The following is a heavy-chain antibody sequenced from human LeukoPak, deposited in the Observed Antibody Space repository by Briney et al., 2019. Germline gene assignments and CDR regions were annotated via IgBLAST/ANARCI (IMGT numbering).Heavy chain of an antibody. CDR1: GSTVSSNY. D-gene: IGHD3-10*02. Sequence: PGGSLRLSCAASGSTVSSNYMSWVRQAPGKGLEWVSVIYSGGSTYYADSVKGRFTISRDNAKTSLYLQMNSLRAEDTAVYYCAELGITMIGGVWGKGTTVTISS. J-gene: IGHJ6*04. V-gene: IGHV3-53*01. CDR2: IYSGGST. CDR3: AELGITMIGGV.